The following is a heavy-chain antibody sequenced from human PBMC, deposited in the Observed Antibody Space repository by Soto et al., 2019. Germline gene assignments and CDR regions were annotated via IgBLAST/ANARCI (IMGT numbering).Heavy chain of an antibody. CDR3: ARADFWSGFYAFEH. CDR1: GDSIRSYY. V-gene: IGHV4-59*01. CDR2: FYYSGST. Sequence: SETLSLTCSVSGDSIRSYYWNWMRQTPGKGLEWIGYFYYSGSTNYNPSLNDRVTISADTPKNQFSLRLTSVTAADTAVYYCARADFWSGFYAFEHWGPGILVTVYS. J-gene: IGHJ1*01. D-gene: IGHD3-3*01.